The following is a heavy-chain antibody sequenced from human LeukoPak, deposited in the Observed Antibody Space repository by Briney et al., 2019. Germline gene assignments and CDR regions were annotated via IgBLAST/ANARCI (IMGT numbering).Heavy chain of an antibody. J-gene: IGHJ6*04. CDR2: ISSSSSTI. Sequence: GGSLRLSCAASGFTFGSYSMNWVRQAPGKGLEWVSYISSSSSTIYYADSVKGRFTISRDNAKNSLYLQMNSLRAEDTAVYYCAAYGSGRLDVWGKGTTVTVSS. CDR3: AAYGSGRLDV. CDR1: GFTFGSYS. V-gene: IGHV3-48*01. D-gene: IGHD3-10*01.